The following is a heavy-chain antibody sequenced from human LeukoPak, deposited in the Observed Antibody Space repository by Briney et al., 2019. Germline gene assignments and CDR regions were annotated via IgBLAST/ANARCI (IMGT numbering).Heavy chain of an antibody. CDR3: ARGSLMYYYDSSGYYFDY. CDR1: GYTFTSYG. V-gene: IGHV1-18*01. Sequence: GASVKVSCKASGYTFTSYGISWVRQAPGQGLEWMGWISAYNGNTNYAQKLQGRVTMTSDTSTSTAYMELRSLRSDDTAVYYCARGSLMYYYDSSGYYFDYWGQGTLVTVSS. CDR2: ISAYNGNT. J-gene: IGHJ4*02. D-gene: IGHD3-22*01.